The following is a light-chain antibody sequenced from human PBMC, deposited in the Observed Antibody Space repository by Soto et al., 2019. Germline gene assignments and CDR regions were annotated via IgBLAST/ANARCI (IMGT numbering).Light chain of an antibody. J-gene: IGLJ1*01. CDR1: SSDVGSYNL. CDR3: CSYAGSSTFLWV. CDR2: EGS. Sequence: QSALTQPASLSGSPGQSITISCTGTSSDVGSYNLVSWYQQHPGKAPKLMIYEGSKRPSGVSNRFSGSKSGNTASLTISGLQAEDEADYYCCSYAGSSTFLWVFGTGTKVTVL. V-gene: IGLV2-23*03.